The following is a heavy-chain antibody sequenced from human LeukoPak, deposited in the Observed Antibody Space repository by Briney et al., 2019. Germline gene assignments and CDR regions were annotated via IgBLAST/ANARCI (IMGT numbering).Heavy chain of an antibody. V-gene: IGHV3-7*01. CDR1: GGSISRYY. Sequence: ETLSLTCTVSGGSISRYYWSWIRQPPGKGLEWVANIKQDGSEKYYVDSVKGRFTISRDNAKNSLYLQMNSLRAEDTAVYYCARDTGGGYSCYDCWGQGTLVTVSS. J-gene: IGHJ4*02. CDR2: IKQDGSEK. D-gene: IGHD5-18*01. CDR3: ARDTGGGYSCYDC.